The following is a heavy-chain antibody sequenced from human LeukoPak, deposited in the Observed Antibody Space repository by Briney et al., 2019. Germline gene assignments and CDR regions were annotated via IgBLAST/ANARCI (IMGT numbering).Heavy chain of an antibody. J-gene: IGHJ5*02. CDR1: GFTFSGYA. V-gene: IGHV3-23*01. D-gene: IGHD3-10*01. CDR3: AKAGANWFDP. CDR2: ISRSGDDT. Sequence: TGGSLRLSCAASGFTFSGYAMSWVRQAPGKGLQWVATISRSGDDTYYADSVKGRFTVSRDNSKNTLYVQMNSLRAEDTAIYYCAKAGANWFDPWGQGTLVIVSS.